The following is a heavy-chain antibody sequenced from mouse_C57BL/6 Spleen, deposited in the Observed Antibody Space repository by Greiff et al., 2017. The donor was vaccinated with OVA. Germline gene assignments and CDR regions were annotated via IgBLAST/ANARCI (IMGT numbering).Heavy chain of an antibody. CDR3: VSTTVVTKGYYFDY. Sequence: VQLQQSGAELARPGASVKLSCKASGYTFTSYGISWVKQRTGQGLEWIGEIYPTHGNTNYNEKFKGKATLTADKSSSTAYMELRRLTSYDSAVYFCVSTTVVTKGYYFDYWGQGTTLTVSS. CDR2: IYPTHGNT. D-gene: IGHD1-1*01. J-gene: IGHJ2*01. CDR1: GYTFTSYG. V-gene: IGHV1-81*01.